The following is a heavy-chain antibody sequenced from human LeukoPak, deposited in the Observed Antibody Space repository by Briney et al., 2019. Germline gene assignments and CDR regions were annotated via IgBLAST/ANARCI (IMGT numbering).Heavy chain of an antibody. CDR2: IYHSGST. D-gene: IGHD6-19*01. CDR1: GYSISSGYY. Sequence: SETLSLTCAVSGYSISSGYYWGWIRQPPGKGLEWIGSIYHSGSTYYNPSLKSRVTISVDTSKNQFSLKLSSVTAADTAVYYCAREGGSAVAGYLFDYWGQGTLVTASS. V-gene: IGHV4-38-2*02. CDR3: AREGGSAVAGYLFDY. J-gene: IGHJ4*02.